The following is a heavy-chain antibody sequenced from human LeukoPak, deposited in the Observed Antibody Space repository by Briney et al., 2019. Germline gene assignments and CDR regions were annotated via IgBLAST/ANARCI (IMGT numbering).Heavy chain of an antibody. J-gene: IGHJ3*02. Sequence: GGSLRLSCAASGFTFSTYAMSWVRQAPGKGLEWVSVIYSGGSTDYADSVKGRFTISRDNSKNTLYLQMNSLRVEDTAVYYCARSSHYDILTGDSEADAFNICGQGRMVTVSS. CDR3: ARSSHYDILTGDSEADAFNI. D-gene: IGHD3-9*01. V-gene: IGHV3-53*01. CDR1: GFTFSTYA. CDR2: IYSGGST.